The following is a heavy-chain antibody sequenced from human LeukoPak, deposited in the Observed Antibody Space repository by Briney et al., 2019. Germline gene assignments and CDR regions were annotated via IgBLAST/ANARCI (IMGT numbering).Heavy chain of an antibody. CDR2: IYYSGST. Sequence: SETLSLTCTVSGGSISSSSYYCGWIRQPPGKGLEWIGSIYYSGSTYYTPSLKRRVTIPVDTSQNQFSLQLSPLTAADTAVYYRARSRRIAVAVDYWGQRTLVSVSS. CDR3: ARSRRIAVAVDY. V-gene: IGHV4-39*01. CDR1: GGSISSSSYY. D-gene: IGHD6-19*01. J-gene: IGHJ4*02.